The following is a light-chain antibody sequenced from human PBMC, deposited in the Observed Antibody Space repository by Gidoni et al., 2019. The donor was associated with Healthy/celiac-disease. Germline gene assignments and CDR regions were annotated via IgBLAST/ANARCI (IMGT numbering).Light chain of an antibody. CDR3: SSYTSSSTLV. J-gene: IGLJ3*02. Sequence: QSALTQPASVSGSPGQSITISCTGTSSDVGRYNYVSWYHQHPGKAPKLMIYEVTNRPSGVSNRFSGSKSGNTASLTISGLQSDDEADYYCSSYTSSSTLVFGGGTKLTVL. V-gene: IGLV2-14*01. CDR1: SSDVGRYNY. CDR2: EVT.